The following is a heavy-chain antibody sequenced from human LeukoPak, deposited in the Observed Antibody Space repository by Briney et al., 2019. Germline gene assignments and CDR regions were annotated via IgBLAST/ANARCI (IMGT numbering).Heavy chain of an antibody. J-gene: IGHJ6*03. CDR2: IYYSGST. V-gene: IGHV4-59*01. D-gene: IGHD2-15*01. Sequence: SETLSLTCTVSGGSISSYYWSWIRQPPGKGLEWIGYIYYSGSTSYNPSLKSRVSISVDTSMNQFSLKLSSVTAADTAVYYCARALAPGYCSGGSCSFEYYYKDVWGKGTTVTVSS. CDR1: GGSISSYY. CDR3: ARALAPGYCSGGSCSFEYYYKDV.